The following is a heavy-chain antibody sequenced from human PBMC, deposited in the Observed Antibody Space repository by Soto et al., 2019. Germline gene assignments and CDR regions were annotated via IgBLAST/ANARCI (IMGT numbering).Heavy chain of an antibody. Sequence: PSETLSLTCAVYGGSFSGYYWSWIRQPPGKGLEWIGEINHSGSTNYNPSLKSRVTISVDTSKNQFSLKLSSVTAADTAVYYCARQGVRGVITETYYFDYWGQGTLVTVSS. J-gene: IGHJ4*02. CDR1: GGSFSGYY. CDR3: ARQGVRGVITETYYFDY. CDR2: INHSGST. D-gene: IGHD3-10*01. V-gene: IGHV4-34*01.